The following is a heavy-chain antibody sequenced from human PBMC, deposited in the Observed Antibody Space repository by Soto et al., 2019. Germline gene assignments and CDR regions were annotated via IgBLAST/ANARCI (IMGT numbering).Heavy chain of an antibody. CDR2: INAGNGNT. J-gene: IGHJ4*02. Sequence: QVQLVQSGAEEKKPGASVKVSCKASGYTFTSYAMHWVRQAPGQRLEWMGWINAGNGNTKYSQKFQGRVTITRDTAASTAHMELSSLRSEDTAVYYCARGTGVTHFDYWGQGTLVTVSS. V-gene: IGHV1-3*05. D-gene: IGHD3-10*01. CDR3: ARGTGVTHFDY. CDR1: GYTFTSYA.